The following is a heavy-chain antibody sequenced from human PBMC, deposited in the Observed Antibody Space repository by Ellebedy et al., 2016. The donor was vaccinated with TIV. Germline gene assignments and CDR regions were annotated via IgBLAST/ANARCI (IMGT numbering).Heavy chain of an antibody. CDR3: AREPRIASY. J-gene: IGHJ4*02. CDR1: GFTFSDYY. V-gene: IGHV3-11*01. Sequence: GESLKISXAASGFTFSDYYMAWIRQAPGKGLEWVSYISSRSGSDIYYVDSVKGRFTISRDNAKNSLYLQMNSLRAEDSAVYYCAREPRIASYWGQGTLVTVSS. D-gene: IGHD2-15*01. CDR2: ISSRSGSDI.